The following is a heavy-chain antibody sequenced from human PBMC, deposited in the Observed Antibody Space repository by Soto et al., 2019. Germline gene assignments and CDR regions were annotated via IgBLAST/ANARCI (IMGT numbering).Heavy chain of an antibody. CDR3: ARDYGSGSYYYGMDV. V-gene: IGHV1-3*01. J-gene: IGHJ6*02. Sequence: ASVKVSCKASGYPFPSSDINWVRQATGQGLEWMGWMNANNGNTKYSQKFQGRVTITRDTSASTAYMELSSLRSEDTAVYYCARDYGSGSYYYGMDVWGQGTTVTVSS. CDR1: GYPFPSSD. CDR2: MNANNGNT. D-gene: IGHD3-10*01.